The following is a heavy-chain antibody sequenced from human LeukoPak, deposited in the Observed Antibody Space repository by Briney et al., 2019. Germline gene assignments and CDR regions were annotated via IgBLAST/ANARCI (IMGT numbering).Heavy chain of an antibody. CDR3: ATSYSSGWYSLDY. V-gene: IGHV4-59*01. CDR1: GGSISSYY. J-gene: IGHJ4*02. Sequence: PSETLSLTCTVSGGSISSYYWSWIRQPPGKGLEWIGYIYYSGSTNYNPSLKSRVTISVDTSKNQFSLKVSSVTAADTAVYYCATSYSSGWYSLDYWGQGTLVTVSS. D-gene: IGHD6-19*01. CDR2: IYYSGST.